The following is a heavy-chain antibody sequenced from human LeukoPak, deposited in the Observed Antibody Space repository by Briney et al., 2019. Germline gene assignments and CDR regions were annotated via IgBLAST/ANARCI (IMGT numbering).Heavy chain of an antibody. Sequence: GASVKVSCKASGYTFTGHYMHWVRQAPGQGLEWMGWINPNSGGAKYAQKFQSRVTMTRDTSISTAYMELSRLRSDDTAVYYCARDLITIDSSGYYQLPDYWGQGTLVTVSS. CDR3: ARDLITIDSSGYYQLPDY. V-gene: IGHV1-2*02. J-gene: IGHJ4*02. CDR1: GYTFTGHY. D-gene: IGHD3-22*01. CDR2: INPNSGGA.